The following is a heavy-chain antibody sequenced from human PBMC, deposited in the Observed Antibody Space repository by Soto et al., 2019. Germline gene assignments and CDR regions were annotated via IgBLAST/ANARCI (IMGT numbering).Heavy chain of an antibody. J-gene: IGHJ4*02. CDR2: IYYSGST. Sequence: QVQLQESGPGLVKPSETLSLTCTVSGGSISSYYWSWIRQPPVKGLEWIGYIYYSGSTNYNPSLKSRVTISVDTSKNQFSLKLSSVTAADTAVYYCARDLGSSGWYGDWGQGTLVTVSS. CDR1: GGSISSYY. V-gene: IGHV4-59*01. CDR3: ARDLGSSGWYGD. D-gene: IGHD6-19*01.